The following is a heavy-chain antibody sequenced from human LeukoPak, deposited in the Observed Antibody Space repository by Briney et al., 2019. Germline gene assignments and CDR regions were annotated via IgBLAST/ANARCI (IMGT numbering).Heavy chain of an antibody. J-gene: IGHJ4*02. CDR2: IRQDGTEK. CDR1: EFTFNNYC. V-gene: IGHV3-7*03. D-gene: IGHD3-9*01. CDR3: AREALVYDILTDYLYYFDY. Sequence: GGSLRLSCAASEFTFNNYCMSWVRQAPGKGLEWVANIRQDGTEKNYVDSVKGRFTISRDNAKNALYLQMNRLRAEDTAVYYCAREALVYDILTDYLYYFDYWGQGTLVTVSS.